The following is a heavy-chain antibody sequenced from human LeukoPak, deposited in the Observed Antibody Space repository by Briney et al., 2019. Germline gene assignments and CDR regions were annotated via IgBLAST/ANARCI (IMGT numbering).Heavy chain of an antibody. Sequence: GGSLRLSCAASGFTFNGHSMTWVRQTPGKGLECVSVIFGNGVKTYYADSLKGRFTISRDSSKSTLYLQMNSLRADDTAVYYCARVGDWSNYFGMDAWGQGTTVSVSS. D-gene: IGHD3-16*01. V-gene: IGHV3-23*01. CDR1: GFTFNGHS. CDR3: ARVGDWSNYFGMDA. J-gene: IGHJ6*02. CDR2: IFGNGVKT.